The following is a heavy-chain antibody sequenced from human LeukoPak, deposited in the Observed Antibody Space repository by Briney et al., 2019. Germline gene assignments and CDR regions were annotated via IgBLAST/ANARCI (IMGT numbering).Heavy chain of an antibody. CDR3: AKGGRDGYNSLDY. J-gene: IGHJ4*02. CDR2: ISYDGSKK. CDR1: GFTLSSYG. Sequence: GGSLRLSCAASGFTLSSYGMHWVRQAPGKGLEWVAVISYDGSKKDYADSVKGRFTISRDNSKNTLFLQMNSLSAEETAVYYCAKGGRDGYNSLDYWGEGTLVIVSS. D-gene: IGHD5-24*01. V-gene: IGHV3-30*18.